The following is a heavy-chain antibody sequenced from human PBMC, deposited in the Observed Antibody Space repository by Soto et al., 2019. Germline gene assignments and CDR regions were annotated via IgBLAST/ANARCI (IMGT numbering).Heavy chain of an antibody. Sequence: SETLSLTCTVPGGSISSYYWSWIRQPPGKGLEWIGYIYYSGSTNYNPSLKSRVTISVDTSKNQFSLKLSSVTAADTAVYYCASTRYYYGSGDYYYYYGMDVWGQGTTVTVSS. CDR1: GGSISSYY. D-gene: IGHD3-10*01. V-gene: IGHV4-59*01. J-gene: IGHJ6*02. CDR3: ASTRYYYGSGDYYYYYGMDV. CDR2: IYYSGST.